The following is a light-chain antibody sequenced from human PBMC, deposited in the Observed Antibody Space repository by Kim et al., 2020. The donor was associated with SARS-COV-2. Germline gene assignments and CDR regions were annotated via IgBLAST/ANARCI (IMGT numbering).Light chain of an antibody. CDR3: CSFTSAVTWM. CDR1: ISDIGTYRL. Sequence: QSALSQPASIAASTGQSITISCSGNISDIGTYRLISWYQQHPGKAPRLIVFDISKRPSGVSGRFSGSKSGNTASLTISGLQPDDEADYFCCSFTSAVTWMFGCGTQLTVL. CDR2: DIS. V-gene: IGLV2-23*02. J-gene: IGLJ3*02.